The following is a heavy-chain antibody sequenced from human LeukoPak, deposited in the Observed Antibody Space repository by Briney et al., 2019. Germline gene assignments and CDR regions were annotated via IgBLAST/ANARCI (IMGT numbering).Heavy chain of an antibody. Sequence: GGSLRLSCAAAGFTFSTYAMSWVRQAPGKGLEWVSAISGSGDNNDNTYYADSVKGQFTISRDNSKNTLYLQMSSLRAEDAAVYYCARSGSTSWYLDYWGQGTLVTVSS. D-gene: IGHD6-13*01. CDR3: ARSGSTSWYLDY. CDR1: GFTFSTYA. V-gene: IGHV3-23*01. J-gene: IGHJ4*02. CDR2: ISGSGDNNDNT.